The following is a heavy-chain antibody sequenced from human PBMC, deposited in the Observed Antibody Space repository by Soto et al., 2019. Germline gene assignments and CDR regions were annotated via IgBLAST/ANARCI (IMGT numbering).Heavy chain of an antibody. Sequence: LRLSCAASTLRFSRYLMSWVRQAPGKGLEWVSVISGSGDYIDYADSVKGRFTISRGNSKKTLYLQMNRLRAEDTAVYYCARDTRGYNSYWGQGTLVTVSS. CDR1: TLRFSRYL. J-gene: IGHJ4*02. D-gene: IGHD5-12*01. CDR3: ARDTRGYNSY. V-gene: IGHV3-23*01. CDR2: ISGSGDYI.